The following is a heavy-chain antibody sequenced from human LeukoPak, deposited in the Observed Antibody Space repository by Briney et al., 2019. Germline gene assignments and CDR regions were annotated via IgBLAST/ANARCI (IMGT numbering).Heavy chain of an antibody. V-gene: IGHV4-34*01. CDR1: GGSFSGYY. D-gene: IGHD1-26*01. CDR2: INHSGST. Sequence: SETLSLTCAVYGGSFSGYYWSWIRQPPGKGLEWIGEINHSGSTNYNPYLTRRVTISVDTSKNPFSLKLSSVTAADTAVSYCARGRWELKRRAFDIWGQGTRVTVSS. CDR3: ARGRWELKRRAFDI. J-gene: IGHJ3*02.